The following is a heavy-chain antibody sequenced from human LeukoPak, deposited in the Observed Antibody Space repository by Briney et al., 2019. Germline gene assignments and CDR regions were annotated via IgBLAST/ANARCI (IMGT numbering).Heavy chain of an antibody. Sequence: PSETLSLTCTVSGGSISSYYWSWIRQPPGKGLEWIGYIYYSGSTNYNPSLKSRVTISVDTSKNQFSLKLSSVTAADTAVYYCARVGVLAAAAPDWGQGTLVTVSS. D-gene: IGHD6-13*01. CDR2: IYYSGST. J-gene: IGHJ4*02. CDR3: ARVGVLAAAAPD. CDR1: GGSISSYY. V-gene: IGHV4-59*01.